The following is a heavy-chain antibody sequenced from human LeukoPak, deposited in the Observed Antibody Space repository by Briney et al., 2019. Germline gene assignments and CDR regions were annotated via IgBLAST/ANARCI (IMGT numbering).Heavy chain of an antibody. J-gene: IGHJ3*02. CDR3: ARHRDDSSAFDI. CDR2: IYPGDSDT. D-gene: IGHD4-11*01. Sequence: GESLKISCKGSGYSFTGYWIGWVRQMPGKGLEYMGIIYPGDSDTTYSPSFQGQVTISADKSISTAYLQWTSLEASDTAMYFCARHRDDSSAFDIWGQGTMVTVSS. V-gene: IGHV5-51*01. CDR1: GYSFTGYW.